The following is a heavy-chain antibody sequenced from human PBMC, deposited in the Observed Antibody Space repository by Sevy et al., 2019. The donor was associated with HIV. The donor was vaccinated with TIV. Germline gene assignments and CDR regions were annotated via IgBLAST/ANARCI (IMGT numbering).Heavy chain of an antibody. CDR2: VNPRNGGT. CDR1: GYTFTGQY. J-gene: IGHJ4*02. Sequence: ASVKVSCKASGYTFTGQYIHWVRQVPGQGLEWVGWVNPRNGGTKTAQSFEGRVTLTRDTSISTANLEMGSLTSDDTAVYFCARARLGPLGPLDSWGQGTLVTVSS. V-gene: IGHV1-2*02. CDR3: ARARLGPLGPLDS. D-gene: IGHD3-10*01.